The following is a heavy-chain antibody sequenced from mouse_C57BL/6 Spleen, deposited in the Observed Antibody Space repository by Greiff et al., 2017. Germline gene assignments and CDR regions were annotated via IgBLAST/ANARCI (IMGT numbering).Heavy chain of an antibody. CDR3: TRGDGSDY. CDR1: GYTFTDYE. Sequence: VQLQQSGAELVRPGASVTLSCKASGYTFTDYEMHWVKQTPVHGLEWIGAIDPETGGTAYNQKFKGKVILTADKSSSTAYMELRSLTSEDSAVYYCTRGDGSDYWGQGTTLTVSS. CDR2: IDPETGGT. D-gene: IGHD1-1*01. V-gene: IGHV1-15*01. J-gene: IGHJ2*01.